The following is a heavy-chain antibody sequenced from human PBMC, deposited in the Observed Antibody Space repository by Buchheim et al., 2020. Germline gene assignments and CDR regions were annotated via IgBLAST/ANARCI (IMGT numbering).Heavy chain of an antibody. CDR1: GFTFSSYG. Sequence: QVQLVESGGGVVQPGRSLRLSCAASGFTFSSYGMHWVRQAPGKGLEWVAVIWYDGSNKYYADSVKGRFTISRDNSKNTLYLQMNSLRAEDTAVYYCARSSEHSSSSLYGYWGQGTL. J-gene: IGHJ4*02. D-gene: IGHD6-6*01. V-gene: IGHV3-33*01. CDR2: IWYDGSNK. CDR3: ARSSEHSSSSLYGY.